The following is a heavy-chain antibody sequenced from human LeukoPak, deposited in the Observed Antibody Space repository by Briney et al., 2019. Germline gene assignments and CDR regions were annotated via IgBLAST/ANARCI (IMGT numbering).Heavy chain of an antibody. CDR2: IYSNGDT. Sequence: PGGSLRLSCTASGLTVTNNYWNWVRHPQGKGPEWISLIYSNGDTRYADSVKGRFTFSRDNSKNTLYLQMNSLRAEDTAVYYCTCGDYPLTYWGQGTLVSVSS. D-gene: IGHD4-17*01. J-gene: IGHJ4*02. CDR3: TCGDYPLTY. V-gene: IGHV3-66*01. CDR1: GLTVTNNY.